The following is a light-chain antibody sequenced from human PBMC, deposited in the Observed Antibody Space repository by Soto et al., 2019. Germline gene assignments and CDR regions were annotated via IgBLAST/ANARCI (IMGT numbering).Light chain of an antibody. J-gene: IGLJ1*01. Sequence: QSVLTQPPSVSGAPGQRVTISCTGSSSNIGAPYDVHWYQQLPGTAPKLLIYGNTNRPSGVPDRFSGSKSGTSASLAIAGLQTEDEGDYYCQTYDSSLSGLYVFGTGTKVTVL. CDR1: SSNIGAPYD. CDR2: GNT. CDR3: QTYDSSLSGLYV. V-gene: IGLV1-40*01.